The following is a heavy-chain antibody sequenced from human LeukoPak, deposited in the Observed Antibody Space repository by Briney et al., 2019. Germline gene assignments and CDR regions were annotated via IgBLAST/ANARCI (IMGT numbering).Heavy chain of an antibody. CDR1: GYTFTSYG. Sequence: EASVKVSCKASGYTFTSYGISWVRQAPGQGLEWMGWISAYNGNTNYAQKLQGRVTMTTDTSTSTAYMELRSLRSDDTAVYYCARVTRDGYVTRGTDYWGQGTLVTVSS. CDR3: ARVTRDGYVTRGTDY. V-gene: IGHV1-18*01. CDR2: ISAYNGNT. D-gene: IGHD5-24*01. J-gene: IGHJ4*02.